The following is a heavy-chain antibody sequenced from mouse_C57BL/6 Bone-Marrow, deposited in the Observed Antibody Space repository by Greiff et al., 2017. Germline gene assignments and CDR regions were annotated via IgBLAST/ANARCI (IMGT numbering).Heavy chain of an antibody. CDR1: GYTFTSYW. Sequence: QVQLQQPGAELVKPGASVKLSCTASGYTFTSYWMHWVKPRPGQGLEWIGMIHPNSGSTNYNEKFKSKATLTVDKSSSTAYMQLSSRTSADSAVYDCARCRLYYWCQGTTLTVSS. V-gene: IGHV1-64*01. CDR3: ARCRLYY. J-gene: IGHJ2*01. CDR2: IHPNSGST.